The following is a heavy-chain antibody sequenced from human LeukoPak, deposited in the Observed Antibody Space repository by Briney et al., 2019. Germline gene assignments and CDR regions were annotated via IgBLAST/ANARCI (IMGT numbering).Heavy chain of an antibody. V-gene: IGHV1-18*01. Sequence: ASVKVSCKASGYTFTGYGISWVRQAPGQGLEWMGWISAYNGNTNYAQKLQGRVTMTTDTSTSTAYMELRSLRSDDTAVYYCARDSIGGLPEPFDYWGQGTLVTVSS. CDR2: ISAYNGNT. CDR1: GYTFTGYG. D-gene: IGHD3/OR15-3a*01. J-gene: IGHJ4*02. CDR3: ARDSIGGLPEPFDY.